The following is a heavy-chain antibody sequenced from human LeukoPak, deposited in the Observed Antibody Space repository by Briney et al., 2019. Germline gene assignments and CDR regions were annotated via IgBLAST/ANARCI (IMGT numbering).Heavy chain of an antibody. CDR2: ISGSGGST. CDR3: AKSLVHTGPRTYYFDY. J-gene: IGHJ4*02. CDR1: GFTFSSYA. V-gene: IGHV3-23*01. D-gene: IGHD6-6*01. Sequence: GGSLRLSCAASGFTFSSYAMSWVRQAPGKGLEWVSAISGSGGSTYYADSVKGRFAISRDNSKNTLYLQMNSLRAEDTAVYYCAKSLVHTGPRTYYFDYWGQGTLVTVSS.